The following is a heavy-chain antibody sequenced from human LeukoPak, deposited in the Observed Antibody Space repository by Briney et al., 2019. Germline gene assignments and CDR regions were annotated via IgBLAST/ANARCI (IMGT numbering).Heavy chain of an antibody. CDR1: GGTFSSYA. CDR3: ARDLGYSSSWDILIDY. CDR2: IIPIFGTA. Sequence: SVKVSCKASGGTFSSYAISWVRQAPGQGLEWMGGIIPIFGTANYAQKFQGRVTITADESTSTAYMELSSLRSEDTAVYYCARDLGYSSSWDILIDYWGQGTLVTVSS. J-gene: IGHJ4*02. V-gene: IGHV1-69*13. D-gene: IGHD6-13*01.